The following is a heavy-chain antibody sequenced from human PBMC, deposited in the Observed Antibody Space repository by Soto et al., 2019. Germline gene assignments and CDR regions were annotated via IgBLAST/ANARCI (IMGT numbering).Heavy chain of an antibody. Sequence: SETLSLTGAVYGGSFSGYYWSWTRQPPGKGLEWIGEINHSGSTNYNPSLKSRVTISVDTSKNQFSLKLSSVTAADTAVYYCAGFARGATKVYYYGMDVWGQGTTVTVSS. CDR2: INHSGST. V-gene: IGHV4-34*01. J-gene: IGHJ6*02. CDR3: AGFARGATKVYYYGMDV. CDR1: GGSFSGYY. D-gene: IGHD1-26*01.